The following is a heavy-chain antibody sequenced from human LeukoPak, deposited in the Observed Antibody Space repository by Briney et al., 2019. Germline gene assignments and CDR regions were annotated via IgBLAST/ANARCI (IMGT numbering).Heavy chain of an antibody. D-gene: IGHD3-22*01. Sequence: SETLSLTCTVFGGSISSSIYYWGWIRQPPGKGLEWIGSIYYSGSTYYNPSLKSRVTISVDTSKNQFSLKLSSVTAADTAVYYCARQDDSSGFYYWGQGTLVTVSS. CDR2: IYYSGST. V-gene: IGHV4-39*01. J-gene: IGHJ4*02. CDR3: ARQDDSSGFYY. CDR1: GGSISSSIYY.